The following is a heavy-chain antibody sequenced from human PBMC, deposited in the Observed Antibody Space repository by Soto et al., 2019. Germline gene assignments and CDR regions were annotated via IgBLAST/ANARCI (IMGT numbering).Heavy chain of an antibody. CDR2: IYSGGST. D-gene: IGHD3-10*01. CDR3: ARYLLGTGSYCQTGDY. CDR1: GFTVSSNY. J-gene: IGHJ4*02. Sequence: EVQLVESGGGLVQPGGSLRLSCAASGFTVSSNYMSWVRQAPGKGLEWVSVIYSGGSTYYADSVKGRFTISRDNSKNTRYLQMNSLKAEDTTEYYRARYLLGTGSYCQTGDYWGQGTLITDSS. V-gene: IGHV3-66*01.